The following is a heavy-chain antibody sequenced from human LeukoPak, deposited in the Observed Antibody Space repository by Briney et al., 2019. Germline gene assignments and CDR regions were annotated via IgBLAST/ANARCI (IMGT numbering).Heavy chain of an antibody. CDR2: ISGDAGVT. D-gene: IGHD6-13*01. V-gene: IGHV3-23*01. CDR3: AKGPYSSRWYHFDY. Sequence: GVLRLSCVASGFSFSDSVMSWVRQAPGKGLEWVSAISGDAGVTYYAASVKGRFTISRDNSENTLFLQMNSLRAEDTAVYYCAKGPYSSRWYHFDYWGQGTLVSVSS. CDR1: GFSFSDSV. J-gene: IGHJ4*02.